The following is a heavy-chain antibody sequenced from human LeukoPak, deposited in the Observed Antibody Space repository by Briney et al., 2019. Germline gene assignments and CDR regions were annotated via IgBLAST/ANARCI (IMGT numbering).Heavy chain of an antibody. Sequence: SLYAFGTYAMQGAGPAQGKQLQSVAGVSSVDDSTRYADSVKGRITISRDNSKNMLYLQMNSLRAEDTAVYFCANGNGQRFLEWLHETYFDYWGQGTLVTVSS. J-gene: IGHJ4*02. CDR1: LYAFGTYA. CDR3: ANGNGQRFLEWLHETYFDY. D-gene: IGHD3-3*01. V-gene: IGHV3-23*01. CDR2: VSSVDDST.